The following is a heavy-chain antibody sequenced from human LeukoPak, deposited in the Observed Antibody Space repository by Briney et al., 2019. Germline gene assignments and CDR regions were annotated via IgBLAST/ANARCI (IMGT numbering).Heavy chain of an antibody. D-gene: IGHD2-15*01. CDR1: GGSFSGYY. V-gene: IGHV4-34*01. CDR3: AREEYCSGGSCFGY. CDR2: INHSGST. J-gene: IGHJ4*02. Sequence: SETLSPTCAVYGGSFSGYYWSWIRQPPGKGLEWIGEINHSGSTNYNPSLKSRVTISVDTSKNQFSLKLSSVTAADTAVYYCAREEYCSGGSCFGYWGQGTLVTVSS.